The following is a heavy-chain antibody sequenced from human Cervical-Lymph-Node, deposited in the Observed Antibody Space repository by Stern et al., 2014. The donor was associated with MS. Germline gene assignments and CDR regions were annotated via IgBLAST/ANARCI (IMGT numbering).Heavy chain of an antibody. J-gene: IGHJ4*02. V-gene: IGHV3-30*18. Sequence: QVQLVQSGGGVVQPGRSLRLSCAASGFTFSSYGMHWVRQAPGKGLEWVAVISYDGSNKYYADSVKGRFTISRDNSKNTLYLQMNSLRAEDTAVYYCAKGGATVTSYTDYWGQGTLVTVSS. CDR1: GFTFSSYG. CDR3: AKGGATVTSYTDY. D-gene: IGHD4-17*01. CDR2: ISYDGSNK.